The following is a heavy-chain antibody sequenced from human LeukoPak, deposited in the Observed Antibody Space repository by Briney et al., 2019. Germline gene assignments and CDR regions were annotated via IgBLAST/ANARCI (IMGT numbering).Heavy chain of an antibody. V-gene: IGHV3-49*03. CDR2: IRSKAYGGTT. D-gene: IGHD3-16*02. J-gene: IGHJ4*02. Sequence: GGSLRLSCTASGFTFGDYAMSWFRQAPGKGLEWVGFIRSKAYGGTTEYAASVKGRFTISRDDSKSIAYLQMNSLKTEDTAVYYCTRDYYVWGSYRYMPGYWGQGTLVTVSS. CDR1: GFTFGDYA. CDR3: TRDYYVWGSYRYMPGY.